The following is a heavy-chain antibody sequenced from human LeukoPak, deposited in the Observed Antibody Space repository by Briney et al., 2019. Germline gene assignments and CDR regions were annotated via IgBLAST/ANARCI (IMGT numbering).Heavy chain of an antibody. Sequence: GGSLRLSCAASGFTFNNYPMSWVRQAPGKGLEWVAAIGDKGVDTKYADSAKGRFTISRDNSKNTLYLQMNSLRVEDTAIYYCGRDWKLDYWGQGTLVTVSS. D-gene: IGHD1-1*01. CDR2: IGDKGVDT. CDR3: GRDWKLDY. J-gene: IGHJ4*02. V-gene: IGHV3-23*01. CDR1: GFTFNNYP.